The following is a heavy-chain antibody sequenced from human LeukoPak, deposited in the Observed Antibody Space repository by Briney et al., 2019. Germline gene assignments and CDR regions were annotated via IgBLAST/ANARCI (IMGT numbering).Heavy chain of an antibody. CDR3: ARSWYFDF. V-gene: IGHV3-23*01. CDR2: TTGSGATT. Sequence: PGGSLRLSCAASGFTFSSYVMTWVRQAPGKGLEWVTTTTGSGATTDYADSVKGRFTISRDNSKNTLSLQMNSLRAEDTAVYYCARSWYFDFWGRGTLVTVSS. CDR1: GFTFSSYV. J-gene: IGHJ2*01.